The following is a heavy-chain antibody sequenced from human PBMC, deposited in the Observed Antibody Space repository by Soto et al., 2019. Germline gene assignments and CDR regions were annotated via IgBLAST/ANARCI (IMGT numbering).Heavy chain of an antibody. Sequence: GTLRLSCAASGFTVSSNYMSWVRQAPGKGLEWVSVIYSGGSTYYADSVKGRFTISRDNSKNTLYLQMNSLRAEDTAVYYCAGNCDEQFDYWGQGSRGTVSS. CDR2: IYSGGST. D-gene: IGHD2-21*02. J-gene: IGHJ4*02. CDR3: AGNCDEQFDY. CDR1: GFTVSSNY. V-gene: IGHV3-53*01.